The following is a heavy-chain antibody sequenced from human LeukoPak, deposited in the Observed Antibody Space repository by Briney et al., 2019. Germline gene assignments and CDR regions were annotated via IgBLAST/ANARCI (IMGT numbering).Heavy chain of an antibody. V-gene: IGHV3-23*01. J-gene: IGHJ4*02. CDR2: ISGSGGAT. D-gene: IGHD3-22*01. CDR3: ARDRYDSSGSILNFDY. CDR1: GFTFSSCA. Sequence: GGSLRLSCAASGFTFSSCAMTWVRQVPGKGLEWVSGISGSGGATYYADSVKGRFTISRDNAKNSLYLQMNSLRAEDTAVYYCARDRYDSSGSILNFDYWGQGTLVTVSS.